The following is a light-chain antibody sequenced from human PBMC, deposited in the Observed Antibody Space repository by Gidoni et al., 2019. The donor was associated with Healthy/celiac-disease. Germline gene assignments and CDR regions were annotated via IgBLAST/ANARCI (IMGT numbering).Light chain of an antibody. Sequence: EIVMTQSPATLSVSPRERATLSCRASQSVSTNLAWYQQKPGQAPRLLIYGASTRATGIPARFSGSGSGTEFTLTISSLQSEDFAVYYCQHYNNWPPWTFGQXTKVESK. V-gene: IGKV3-15*01. CDR3: QHYNNWPPWT. CDR2: GAS. J-gene: IGKJ1*01. CDR1: QSVSTN.